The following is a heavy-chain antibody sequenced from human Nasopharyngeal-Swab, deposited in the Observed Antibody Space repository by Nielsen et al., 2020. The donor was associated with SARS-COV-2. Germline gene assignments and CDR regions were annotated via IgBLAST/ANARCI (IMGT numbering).Heavy chain of an antibody. CDR2: INPNSGGT. V-gene: IGHV1-2*06. J-gene: IGHJ6*02. CDR3: ARVGPSGYYYDMDV. Sequence: WVRQAPGQGLGWMGRINPNSGGTNYAQKFQGRVTMTRDTSISTAYMELSRLRSDDTAVYYCARVGPSGYYYDMDVWGQGTTVTVSS. D-gene: IGHD6-25*01.